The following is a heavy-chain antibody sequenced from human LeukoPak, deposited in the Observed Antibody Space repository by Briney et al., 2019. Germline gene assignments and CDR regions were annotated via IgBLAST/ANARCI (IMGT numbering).Heavy chain of an antibody. Sequence: GGSLRLSCAASGFTFSSYEMNWVRQAPGKGLEWVSYISSSGSTIYYADSVKGRFTISRDNAKNTLYLDMNSLRAEDTAVFYCATDQDHGYFRQWGQGTLVIVSS. CDR1: GFTFSSYE. V-gene: IGHV3-48*03. CDR2: ISSSGSTI. J-gene: IGHJ1*01. D-gene: IGHD4-17*01. CDR3: ATDQDHGYFRQ.